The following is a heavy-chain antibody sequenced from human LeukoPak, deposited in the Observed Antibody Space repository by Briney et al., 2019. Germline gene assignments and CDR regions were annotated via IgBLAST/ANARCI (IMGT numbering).Heavy chain of an antibody. D-gene: IGHD3-22*01. Sequence: GGSLRLSCAASGFTFSSYWMHWVRQAPGKGLVWVSRINSDGSSISYADSVKGRFTISRDNAKNTLYLQMNSLRAEDTAVYYCARDRPYYDSSGYPWFDPWGQGTLVTVSS. CDR2: INSDGSSI. V-gene: IGHV3-74*01. J-gene: IGHJ5*02. CDR3: ARDRPYYDSSGYPWFDP. CDR1: GFTFSSYW.